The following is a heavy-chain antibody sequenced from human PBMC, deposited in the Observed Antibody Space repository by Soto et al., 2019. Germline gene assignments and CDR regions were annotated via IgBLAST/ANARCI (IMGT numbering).Heavy chain of an antibody. V-gene: IGHV4-59*02. CDR2: IYYGVST. CDR3: ARGSLVPASNGFGP. D-gene: IGHD2-2*01. J-gene: IGHJ5*02. CDR1: GDSVSSYY. Sequence: SETLSLTCTVSGDSVSSYYWSWIRQPPGKGLEWIGYIYYGVSTNYNPSLDSRVTISVDTSNNQFSLKLSSVTAADTAVYYCARGSLVPASNGFGPWGQGTLVTVSS.